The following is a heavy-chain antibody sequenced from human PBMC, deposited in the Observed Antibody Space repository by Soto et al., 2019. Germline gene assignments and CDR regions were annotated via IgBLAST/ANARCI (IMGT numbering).Heavy chain of an antibody. CDR3: AKDRTGPLSY. J-gene: IGHJ4*02. Sequence: ASVKVSCKASGYNFNMYGISWVRQAPGQGLEWMGWIKVNTDVTNYARKLQGRVIMTTDTSTNTAYMELRGLRAEDTAVYYCAKDRTGPLSYWGQGTLVTVSS. CDR2: IKVNTDVT. CDR1: GYNFNMYG. D-gene: IGHD3-9*01. V-gene: IGHV1-18*01.